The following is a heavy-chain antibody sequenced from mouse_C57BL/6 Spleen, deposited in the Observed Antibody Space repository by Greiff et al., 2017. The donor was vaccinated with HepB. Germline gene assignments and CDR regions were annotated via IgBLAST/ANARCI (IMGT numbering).Heavy chain of an antibody. V-gene: IGHV6-3*01. Sequence: EVKLMESGGGLVQPGGSMKLSCVASGFTFSNYWMNWVRQSPEKGLEWVAQIRLKSDNYATHYAESVKGRFTISRDDSKSSVYLQMNNLRAEDTGIYYCTGGTRFDYWGQGTTLTVSS. CDR2: IRLKSDNYAT. D-gene: IGHD3-3*01. CDR3: TGGTRFDY. J-gene: IGHJ2*01. CDR1: GFTFSNYW.